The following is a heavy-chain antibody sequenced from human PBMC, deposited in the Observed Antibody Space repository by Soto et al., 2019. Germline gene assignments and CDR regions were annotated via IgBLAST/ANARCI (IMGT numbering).Heavy chain of an antibody. D-gene: IGHD1-26*01. CDR2: IYYSGST. CDR1: GGSISSGGYY. V-gene: IGHV4-31*03. J-gene: IGHJ4*02. CDR3: ARRARGSSGGLDY. Sequence: TLSLTCTVSGGSISSGGYYWSWIRQHPGKGLEWIGYIYYSGSTYYNPSLKSRVTISVGTSKNQFSLKLSSVTAADTAVYYCARRARGSSGGLDYWGQGTLVTVSS.